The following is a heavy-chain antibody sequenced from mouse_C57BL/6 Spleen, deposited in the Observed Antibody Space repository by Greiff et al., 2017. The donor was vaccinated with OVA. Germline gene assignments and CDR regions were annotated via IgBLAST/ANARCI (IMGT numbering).Heavy chain of an antibody. CDR3: ARGYYGSSYWYFDV. V-gene: IGHV1-53*01. Sequence: QVQLQQPGTELVKPGASVKLSCKASGYTFTSYWMHWVKQRPGQGLEWIGNINPSNGGTNYNEKFKSKATMTVDKSSSTAYMQLSSLTSEDSAVYYCARGYYGSSYWYFDVWGTGTTVTVSS. CDR1: GYTFTSYW. J-gene: IGHJ1*03. D-gene: IGHD1-1*01. CDR2: INPSNGGT.